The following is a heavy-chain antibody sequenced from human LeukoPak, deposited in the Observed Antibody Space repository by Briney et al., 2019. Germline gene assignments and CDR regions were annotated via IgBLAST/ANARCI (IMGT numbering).Heavy chain of an antibody. Sequence: ASETLSLTCAVSGYSTSSGFYWGWIRQPPGKGLEWIGSIYHSGSTYYNPSLKSRVTISLDTSKNQFSLRLSSVTAADTAVYYCARRSEYFQDWGQGTLLTVSS. CDR2: IYHSGST. V-gene: IGHV4-38-2*01. CDR1: GYSTSSGFY. J-gene: IGHJ1*01. CDR3: ARRSEYFQD.